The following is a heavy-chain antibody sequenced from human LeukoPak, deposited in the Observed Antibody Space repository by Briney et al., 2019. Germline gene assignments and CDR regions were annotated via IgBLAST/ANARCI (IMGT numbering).Heavy chain of an antibody. CDR1: GYTFTSYY. Sequence: GASVKVSCKASGYTFTSYYMHWVRQAPGQGLEWMGIINPSGGSTSYAQKFQGRVTMTRDTSTSTVYMELSSLRSEDTAVYYCASESTYYYDSSGYHYGYWGQGTLVTVSS. J-gene: IGHJ4*02. D-gene: IGHD3-22*01. V-gene: IGHV1-46*01. CDR2: INPSGGST. CDR3: ASESTYYYDSSGYHYGY.